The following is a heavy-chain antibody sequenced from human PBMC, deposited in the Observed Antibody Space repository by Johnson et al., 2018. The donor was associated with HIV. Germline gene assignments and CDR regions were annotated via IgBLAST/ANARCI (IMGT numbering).Heavy chain of an antibody. J-gene: IGHJ3*01. CDR3: ARDGRDMVTRGSFDV. D-gene: IGHD5-18*01. CDR1: GFTVSSNY. V-gene: IGHV3-66*02. Sequence: EKLVESGGGLVQPGGSLRLSCAASGFTVSSNYMSWVRQAPGQGLEWVSAIGTAGDTYYPGSVKGRFTISRENAKNILYLQMNSLRPEDTAVYYCARDGRDMVTRGSFDVWGQGTVVTVSS. CDR2: IGTAGDT.